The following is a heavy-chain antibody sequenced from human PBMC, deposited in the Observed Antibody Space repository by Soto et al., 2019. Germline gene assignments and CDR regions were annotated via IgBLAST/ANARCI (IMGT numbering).Heavy chain of an antibody. J-gene: IGHJ4*02. CDR3: APLPPRIVVVVLPTPS. Sequence: SETLSLTCNVSGGSISPYYWSWIRQPPGKGLEWVGYIYYGGTTSYNPSLKSRVTISLETSNNQFSLNLKSVTAADTAVYYCAPLPPRIVVVVLPTPSWGKGTLVTVSP. V-gene: IGHV4-59*03. CDR2: IYYGGTT. D-gene: IGHD2-15*01. CDR1: GGSISPYY.